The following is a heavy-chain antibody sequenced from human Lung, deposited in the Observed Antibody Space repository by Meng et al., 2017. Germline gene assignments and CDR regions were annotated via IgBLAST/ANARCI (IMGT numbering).Heavy chain of an antibody. Sequence: EVQLVESGGGLVQPGGSLILSCAASGFTFSTYWMHWARQAPGKGLVWVSHINTDGSSTNYADSVKGRFTISRDNAKNTLYLQMNSLRAEDTAVYYCGRSDGYIRDWGQGTLVTVSS. J-gene: IGHJ4*02. CDR2: INTDGSST. CDR3: GRSDGYIRD. CDR1: GFTFSTYW. D-gene: IGHD5-24*01. V-gene: IGHV3-74*01.